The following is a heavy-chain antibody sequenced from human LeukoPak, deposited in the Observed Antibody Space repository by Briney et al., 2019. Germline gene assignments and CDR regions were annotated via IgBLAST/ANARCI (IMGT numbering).Heavy chain of an antibody. CDR2: IWYDGSNK. D-gene: IGHD6-19*01. CDR1: GFTFRNYG. Sequence: AGGSLRLSCAASGFTFRNYGMHWVRQAPGKGLEWVALIWYDGSNKYYTDSVKGRFTISRDNSKNTLYLQMNSLRAEDTAVYYCARGSAVGIDYWGQGTLVTVSS. J-gene: IGHJ4*02. CDR3: ARGSAVGIDY. V-gene: IGHV3-30*02.